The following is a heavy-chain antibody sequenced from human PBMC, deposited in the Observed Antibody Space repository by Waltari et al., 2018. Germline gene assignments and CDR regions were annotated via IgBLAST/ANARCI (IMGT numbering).Heavy chain of an antibody. CDR1: GFTFSSYW. CDR3: ARDSQVAAASTGY. V-gene: IGHV3-7*01. D-gene: IGHD6-13*01. J-gene: IGHJ4*02. CDR2: IKQDGSEK. Sequence: EVQLVESGGGLVQPGGSLRLSCAASGFTFSSYWMSWVRQAPGKGLEWVDNIKQDGSEKYYVDSVKGRFTIARDNAKNSLYLQMNSLRAEDTAVYYCARDSQVAAASTGYWGQGTLVTVSS.